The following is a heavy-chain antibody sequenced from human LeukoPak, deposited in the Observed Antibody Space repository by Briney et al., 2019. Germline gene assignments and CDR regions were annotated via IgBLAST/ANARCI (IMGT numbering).Heavy chain of an antibody. V-gene: IGHV3-23*01. Sequence: GGSLRLSCAASGFTLSSYAMNWVRQAPGKGLEWVSGITGSGDTTYYAGSVKGRFTISRDNSKNALYLQMNSLRAEDTAVYYCAKDVQSWPTYFDYWGQGTLVTVSS. CDR2: ITGSGDTT. CDR3: AKDVQSWPTYFDY. CDR1: GFTLSSYA. D-gene: IGHD1-1*01. J-gene: IGHJ4*02.